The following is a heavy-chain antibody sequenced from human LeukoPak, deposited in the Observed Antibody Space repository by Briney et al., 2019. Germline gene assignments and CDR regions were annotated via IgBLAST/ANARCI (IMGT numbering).Heavy chain of an antibody. Sequence: SETLSLTCTVSGGSISNSGYYWGWIRQPPGKGLEWIGYIYYSGTTNYNASLKSRVTISMDTSKNQFSLNLTSVTAADTAVYYCARDPGYCSGGSCGNFDYWGQGTLVTVSS. D-gene: IGHD2-15*01. V-gene: IGHV4-61*08. CDR3: ARDPGYCSGGSCGNFDY. CDR1: GGSISNSGYY. J-gene: IGHJ4*02. CDR2: IYYSGTT.